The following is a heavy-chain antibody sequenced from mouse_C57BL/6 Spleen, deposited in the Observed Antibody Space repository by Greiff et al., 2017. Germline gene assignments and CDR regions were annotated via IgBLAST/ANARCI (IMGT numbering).Heavy chain of an antibody. J-gene: IGHJ1*03. CDR3: TRGLPYWYFDV. CDR1: GYSITSGYY. Sequence: EVQLVESGPGLVKPSQSLSLTCSVTGYSITSGYYWNWIRQFPGNKLEWMGYISYDGSNNYNPSLKNRISITRDTSKNQFFLKLNSVTTEDTATYYCTRGLPYWYFDVWGTGTTVTVSS. CDR2: ISYDGSN. V-gene: IGHV3-6*01.